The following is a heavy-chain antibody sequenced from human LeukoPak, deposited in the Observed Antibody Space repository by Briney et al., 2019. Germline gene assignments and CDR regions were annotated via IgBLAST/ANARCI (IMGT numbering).Heavy chain of an antibody. Sequence: SGTLSLICAVYGGSFSGYYWTLIRQTPGKGLEWIGEISHTGLTGSNPSLKSRVTIFVDSSKKQFSLRMTSVTAADTGVYYCARVPDITARPCDTWGPGTLVTVSS. D-gene: IGHD1-1*01. V-gene: IGHV4-34*01. CDR1: GGSFSGYY. CDR3: ARVPDITARPCDT. J-gene: IGHJ5*02. CDR2: ISHTGLT.